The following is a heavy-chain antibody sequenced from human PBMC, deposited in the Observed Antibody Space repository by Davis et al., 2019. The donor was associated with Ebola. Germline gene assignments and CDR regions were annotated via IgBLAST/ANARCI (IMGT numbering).Heavy chain of an antibody. CDR2: ISSSSSYI. Sequence: PGGSLRLSCAASGFTFSSYSMNWVRQAPGKGLEWVSSISSSSSYIYYADSVKGRFTISRDNSKNTLYLQMNSLRAEDTAVYYCARDLYYYDSSDRAYYYYMDVWGKGTTVTVSS. J-gene: IGHJ6*03. CDR1: GFTFSSYS. D-gene: IGHD3-22*01. CDR3: ARDLYYYDSSDRAYYYYMDV. V-gene: IGHV3-21*04.